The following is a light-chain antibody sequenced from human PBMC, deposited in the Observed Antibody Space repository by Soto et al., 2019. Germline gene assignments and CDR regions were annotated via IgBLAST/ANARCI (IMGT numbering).Light chain of an antibody. CDR1: QSIGSS. J-gene: IGKJ4*01. V-gene: IGKV1-5*01. CDR2: DAS. Sequence: DIQMTQSPSTLSASVGDRVTITCRASQSIGSSLAWYQQKPGKGPKLLIYDASTLESGVPSRFSGSGSGTDFTLTISSLQPEDFAVYYCQQYGSSLTFGGGTKVDIK. CDR3: QQYGSSLT.